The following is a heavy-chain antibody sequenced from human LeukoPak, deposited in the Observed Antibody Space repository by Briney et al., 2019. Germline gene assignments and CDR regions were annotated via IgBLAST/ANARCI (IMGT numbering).Heavy chain of an antibody. CDR2: NYYSGST. Sequence: SEALSLTCTGCGCSISRSTYYWGGIRQPPGRGLEWIGRNYYSGSTYNNPSPKSRVNIFVDTSKNQFSMKPSSVTATDTAVYYCARTYGDYDDAFDVWGQGTMVTVSS. D-gene: IGHD4-17*01. J-gene: IGHJ3*01. V-gene: IGHV4-39*01. CDR1: GCSISRSTYY. CDR3: ARTYGDYDDAFDV.